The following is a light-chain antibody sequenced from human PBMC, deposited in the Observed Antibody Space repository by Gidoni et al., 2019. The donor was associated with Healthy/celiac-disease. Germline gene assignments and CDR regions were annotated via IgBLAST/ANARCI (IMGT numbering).Light chain of an antibody. CDR2: INN. CDR1: SSNIGSNT. V-gene: IGLV1-44*01. CDR3: AAGDDSLNGKV. J-gene: IGLJ3*02. Sequence: QSLLTQPPSASGTPGQRVTISCSGSSSNIGSNTVNWYQQHPGTAPKLLIHINNQRPSGVPDRFAGSKSGTSASLAISGLQSEDEADYYCAAGDDSLNGKVCGGGTKL.